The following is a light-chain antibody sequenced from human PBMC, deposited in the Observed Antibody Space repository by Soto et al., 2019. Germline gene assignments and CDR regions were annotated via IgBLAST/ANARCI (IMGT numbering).Light chain of an antibody. J-gene: IGKJ1*01. CDR2: KAS. Sequence: DIQMTQSPSTLSASVGDRVTITCRASQSINSWLAWYQQEPGKAPKLLIHKASSLQSGVPSRFSGSGSGTDFTLTISSLHPDDFATYYCQQYNSYSPTFGQGTRVEIK. V-gene: IGKV1-5*03. CDR3: QQYNSYSPT. CDR1: QSINSW.